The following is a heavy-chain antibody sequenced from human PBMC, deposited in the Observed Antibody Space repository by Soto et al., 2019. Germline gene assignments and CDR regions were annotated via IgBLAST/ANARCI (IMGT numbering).Heavy chain of an antibody. V-gene: IGHV3-74*01. CDR2: INSDGSTT. CDR1: GFTFSNSW. D-gene: IGHD1-26*01. J-gene: IGHJ4*02. CDR3: ARDRSYTTDD. Sequence: GGSLRLSCAASGFTFSNSWMHWVRQAPGKGLVWVSYINSDGSTTTYADSVKGRFTISRDNAKNTVYLQITSLTAEDKAVDYCARDRSYTTDDWCQGTLVTVSS.